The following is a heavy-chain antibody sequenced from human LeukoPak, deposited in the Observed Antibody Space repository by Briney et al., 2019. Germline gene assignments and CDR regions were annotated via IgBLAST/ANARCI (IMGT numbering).Heavy chain of an antibody. D-gene: IGHD5-24*01. J-gene: IGHJ4*02. CDR1: GFTFSSYG. Sequence: PGGSLRLSCAASGFTFSSYGMGWVRQAPGKGLEWVSSISGGGETTYYADSVKGRFPISRDNSKNTLYLQMNSLRSEDTAVYYCARDLRRRWLQFPSGDQGLGFDYWGQGTLVTVSS. V-gene: IGHV3-23*01. CDR2: ISGGGETT. CDR3: ARDLRRRWLQFPSGDQGLGFDY.